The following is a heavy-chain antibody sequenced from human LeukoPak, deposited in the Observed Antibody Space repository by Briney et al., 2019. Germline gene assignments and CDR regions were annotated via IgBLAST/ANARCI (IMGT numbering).Heavy chain of an antibody. V-gene: IGHV3-74*01. CDR3: ARDGSLPDY. J-gene: IGHJ4*02. CDR1: GFSFSNYW. CDR2: INSDETGT. Sequence: GGSLRLSCAASGFSFSNYWMHWVRQSPGEGLVCVSRINSDETGTSYAASVKGRFTISRDNAKNTLYLQMNSLRAEDRDVYYCARDGSLPDYWGQGTLVTVSS.